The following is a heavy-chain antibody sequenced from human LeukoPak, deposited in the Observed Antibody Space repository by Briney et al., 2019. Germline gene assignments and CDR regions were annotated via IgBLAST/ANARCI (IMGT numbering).Heavy chain of an antibody. CDR1: GGTFSSYA. J-gene: IGHJ3*02. CDR2: IIPIFGTA. Sequence: SVKVSCKASGGTFSSYAISWVRQAPGQGLEWMGGIIPIFGTANYAQKFQGRVTITTDESTSTAYMELSSLRSEDTAVYYCARARTRYYDFWSGYPADDAFDIWGQGTMVIVSS. CDR3: ARARTRYYDFWSGYPADDAFDI. V-gene: IGHV1-69*05. D-gene: IGHD3-3*01.